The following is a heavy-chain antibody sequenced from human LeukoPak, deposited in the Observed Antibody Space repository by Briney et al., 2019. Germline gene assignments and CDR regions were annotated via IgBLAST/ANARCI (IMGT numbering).Heavy chain of an antibody. CDR2: IVVGSGNT. CDR3: AAVPRYYDFWSGHYYYMDV. Sequence: GASVKVSCKASGFTFTSSAMQWVRQARGQRLEWIGWIVVGSGNTNYAQKFQERVTITRDMSTSTAYMELSSLRSEDTAVYYCAAVPRYYDFWSGHYYYMDVWGKGTTVTVSS. V-gene: IGHV1-58*02. CDR1: GFTFTSSA. J-gene: IGHJ6*03. D-gene: IGHD3-3*01.